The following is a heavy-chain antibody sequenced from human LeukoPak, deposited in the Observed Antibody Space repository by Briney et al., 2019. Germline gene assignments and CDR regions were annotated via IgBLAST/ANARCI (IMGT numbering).Heavy chain of an antibody. CDR3: ARRTYSASYWKHFDY. CDR1: GGSFSGYY. V-gene: IGHV4-34*01. D-gene: IGHD1-26*01. CDR2: INHSGST. Sequence: SETLSLTCAVYGGSFSGYYWSWIRQPPGKGLEWIGEINHSGSTNYNSSLKSRVTISVDTSKNQFSLKLNSVTAADTAVYFCARRTYSASYWKHFDYWGQGTLVTVSS. J-gene: IGHJ4*02.